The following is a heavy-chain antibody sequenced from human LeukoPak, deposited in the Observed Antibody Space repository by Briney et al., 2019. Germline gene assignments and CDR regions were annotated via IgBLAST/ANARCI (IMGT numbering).Heavy chain of an antibody. D-gene: IGHD3-3*01. Sequence: PSETLSLTCTVSGGSISSYYWSWIRQPPGKGLEWIGYIYYSGSTNYNPPLKSRVTISVDTSKNQFSLKLSSVTAADTAVYYCARGVPYDFWSGYPNNWFDPWGQGTLVTVSP. J-gene: IGHJ5*02. CDR3: ARGVPYDFWSGYPNNWFDP. V-gene: IGHV4-59*01. CDR2: IYYSGST. CDR1: GGSISSYY.